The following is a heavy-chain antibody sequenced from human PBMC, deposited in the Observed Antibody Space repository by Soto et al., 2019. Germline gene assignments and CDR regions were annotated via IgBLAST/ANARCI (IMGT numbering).Heavy chain of an antibody. Sequence: GWLRRPGSASGCTFSSYAMSWVRQAPGKGLEWVSAISGSGGSTYYADSVKGRFTISRDNSKSTLYLQMNSLRAEDTAVYYCAKASPTSHYWGQGTMVTVSS. CDR1: GCTFSSYA. V-gene: IGHV3-23*01. CDR3: AKASPTSHY. CDR2: ISGSGGST. J-gene: IGHJ4*02.